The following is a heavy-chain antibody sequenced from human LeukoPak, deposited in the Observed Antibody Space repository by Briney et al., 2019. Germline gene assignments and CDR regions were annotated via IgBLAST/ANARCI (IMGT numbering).Heavy chain of an antibody. Sequence: GGSLRLSCAASGFTFSSYWMSWVRQAPGKGLEWVANMKQDGSEKYYVDSVKGRFTISRDNAKNSLYLQMGSLRPEDMAVYYCAREAPAGSYDYWGQGTLITVSS. V-gene: IGHV3-7*01. D-gene: IGHD3-10*01. J-gene: IGHJ4*02. CDR3: AREAPAGSYDY. CDR1: GFTFSSYW. CDR2: MKQDGSEK.